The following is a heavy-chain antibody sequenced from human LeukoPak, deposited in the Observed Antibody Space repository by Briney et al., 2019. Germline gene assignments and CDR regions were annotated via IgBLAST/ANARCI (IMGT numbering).Heavy chain of an antibody. Sequence: GGSLRLSCAASGFTFSSYGMHWVRQAPVKGLEWVAVISYDGSTKYYADSVKGRFTISRDNSKNTLYLQMNSLRAEDTAVYYCAKEVRDSSGWYYYYGMDVWGQGTTVTVSS. CDR3: AKEVRDSSGWYYYYGMDV. CDR1: GFTFSSYG. D-gene: IGHD6-19*01. CDR2: ISYDGSTK. J-gene: IGHJ6*02. V-gene: IGHV3-30*18.